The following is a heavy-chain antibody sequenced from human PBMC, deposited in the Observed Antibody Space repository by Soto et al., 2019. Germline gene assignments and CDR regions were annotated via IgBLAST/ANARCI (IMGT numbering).Heavy chain of an antibody. CDR1: GYTFTSYG. CDR3: ARDESRITIFGVVRPPPCMDV. J-gene: IGHJ6*04. V-gene: IGHV1-18*01. D-gene: IGHD3-3*01. CDR2: ISAYNGNT. Sequence: ASVKVSCKASGYTFTSYGISWVRQAPGQGLEWMGWISAYNGNTNYAQKLQGRVTMATDTSTSTAYMELRSLRSDDTAVYYCARDESRITIFGVVRPPPCMDVWGKGTTVTVSS.